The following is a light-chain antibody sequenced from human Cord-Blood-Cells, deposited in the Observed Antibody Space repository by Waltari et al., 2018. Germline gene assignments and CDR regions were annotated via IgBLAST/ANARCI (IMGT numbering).Light chain of an antibody. CDR3: SSYAGSNNYV. CDR1: SSYVRGYNY. Sequence: QSALTQPRSASGSPGQSVTIPCTGTSSYVRGYNYGSCYQQHPGKAPKLMIYEVSKRPSGVPDRFSGSKSGNTASLTVSGLQAEDEADYYCSSYAGSNNYVFGTGTKVTVL. J-gene: IGLJ1*01. V-gene: IGLV2-8*01. CDR2: EVS.